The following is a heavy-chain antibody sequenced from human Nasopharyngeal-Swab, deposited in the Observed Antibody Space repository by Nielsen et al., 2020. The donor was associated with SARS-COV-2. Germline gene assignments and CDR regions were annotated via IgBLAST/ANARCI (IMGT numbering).Heavy chain of an antibody. J-gene: IGHJ3*02. V-gene: IGHV3-49*01. CDR1: GFTFGDYA. D-gene: IGHD1-26*01. Sequence: GESLKISCTTSGFTFGDYAMCWFRQAPGKGLEWVGFIRSKTYGGAPEYAASVKGRFTISRDGAESIAYLQMNSLETEDTGVYYCARSVGSFYGQGAFDIWGQGTMVTVSS. CDR2: IRSKTYGGAP. CDR3: ARSVGSFYGQGAFDI.